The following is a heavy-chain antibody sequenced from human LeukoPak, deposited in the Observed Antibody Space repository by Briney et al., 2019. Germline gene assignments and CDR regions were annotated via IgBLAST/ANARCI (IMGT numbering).Heavy chain of an antibody. D-gene: IGHD3-10*01. V-gene: IGHV3-74*01. Sequence: GSLRLSCAASGFTFSIYWMHWVRQAPGKGLVWVSRIRGDGFDTGYADSVKGRFTIARDNAKNILYLQMSSLTDEDTAVYYCARDLILGSGSLDYWGQGTLVSVSS. CDR3: ARDLILGSGSLDY. J-gene: IGHJ4*02. CDR1: GFTFSIYW. CDR2: IRGDGFDT.